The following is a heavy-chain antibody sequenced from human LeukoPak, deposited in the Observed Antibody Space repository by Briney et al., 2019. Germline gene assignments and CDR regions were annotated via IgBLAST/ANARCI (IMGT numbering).Heavy chain of an antibody. CDR3: AKAVPRAVDY. CDR1: AFTFSTYG. J-gene: IGHJ4*02. CDR2: IRYDGRSK. Sequence: PGGSRRLSCAASAFTFSTYGMHWVRQAPGKGPQWVTFIRYDGRSKYYADSVKGRFTISRDNSKNTLYLQMNSLRAEDTAVYYCAKAVPRAVDYWGQGTLVTVSS. V-gene: IGHV3-30*02. D-gene: IGHD6-19*01.